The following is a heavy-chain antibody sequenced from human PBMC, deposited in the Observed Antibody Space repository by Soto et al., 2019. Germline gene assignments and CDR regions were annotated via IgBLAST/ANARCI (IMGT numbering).Heavy chain of an antibody. D-gene: IGHD5-12*01. Sequence: QVQLVQSGAEVKKPGSSVKVSCKASGGTFSSYTISWVRQAPGQGLEWMGRIIPILGIANYAQKFQGRVTITADKSRRTAYMELISLRSEDTSVYYCASLGQSGYDFVWGQGTTDTLSS. CDR1: GGTFSSYT. CDR3: ASLGQSGYDFV. V-gene: IGHV1-69*02. CDR2: IIPILGIA. J-gene: IGHJ6*02.